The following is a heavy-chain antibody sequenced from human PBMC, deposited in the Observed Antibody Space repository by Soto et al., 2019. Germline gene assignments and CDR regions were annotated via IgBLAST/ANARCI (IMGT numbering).Heavy chain of an antibody. D-gene: IGHD6-19*01. J-gene: IGHJ4*02. CDR1: GFTFNRYA. Sequence: GGSLRLSCSASGFTFNRYAMHWVRQAPGKGLEFVSAISSYGADTYYADSVKGRFAISRDNSKNTLYLQMSSLRAEDTALYYCVKEGYMRSDWYGQFDYWGQGALVTVSS. V-gene: IGHV3-64D*06. CDR3: VKEGYMRSDWYGQFDY. CDR2: ISSYGADT.